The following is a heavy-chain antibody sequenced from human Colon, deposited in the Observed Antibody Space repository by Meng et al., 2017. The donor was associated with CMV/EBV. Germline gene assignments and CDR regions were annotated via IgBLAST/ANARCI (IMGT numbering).Heavy chain of an antibody. CDR2: INVKDGNT. J-gene: IGHJ5*02. D-gene: IGHD2-15*01. CDR1: GYTFNHYG. CDR3: ARSLGYCSSGTCYTNWFDP. Sequence: QVQLVQAGAEGKKPGASGMVSCKASGYTFNHYGIAWVRQAPGQGLEWMGWINVKDGNTNYAENFQGRVTMTTDTSTSTAYLDLRSLRSDDTAVYFCARSLGYCSSGTCYTNWFDPWGQGTLVTVSS. V-gene: IGHV1-18*01.